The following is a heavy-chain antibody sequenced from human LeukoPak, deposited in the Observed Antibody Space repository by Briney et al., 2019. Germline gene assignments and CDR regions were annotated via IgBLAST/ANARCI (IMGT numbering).Heavy chain of an antibody. V-gene: IGHV3-23*01. D-gene: IGHD3-9*01. J-gene: IGHJ4*02. CDR3: AKDMRFDWTPYYFDY. CDR2: ISGSGGST. Sequence: GGSLRLSCAASGFTFSSYAMSWVRQAPGKGLEWVSAISGSGGSTYYADSVKGRFTISRDNSKNTLYLQMNSLRAEDTAVYYCAKDMRFDWTPYYFDYWGQGTLVTVSS. CDR1: GFTFSSYA.